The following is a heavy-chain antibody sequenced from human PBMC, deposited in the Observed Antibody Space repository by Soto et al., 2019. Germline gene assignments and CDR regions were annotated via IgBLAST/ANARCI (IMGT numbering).Heavy chain of an antibody. CDR2: IIPMFGTT. CDR3: ARAPPTGIGGSCYKGSQYYFYAMDV. V-gene: IGHV1-69*01. J-gene: IGHJ6*02. Sequence: QVQLVQSGAEVKQPGSSVKVSCTASGGTFSTYAITWVRQAPGQGLEWLGGIIPMFGTTKYAQEFQGRVTITADESTNTAYMELSSLRSEDTAVYYCARAPPTGIGGSCYKGSQYYFYAMDVWGQGTTVTVSS. D-gene: IGHD2-15*01. CDR1: GGTFSTYA.